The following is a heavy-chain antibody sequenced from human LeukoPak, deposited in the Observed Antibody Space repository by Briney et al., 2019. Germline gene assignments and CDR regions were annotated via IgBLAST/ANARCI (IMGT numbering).Heavy chain of an antibody. Sequence: PSETLSLTCTVSGGSISSGGYYWSWIRQHPGKGQERIGYIYYSGSTYYNPSLKSRVTISVDTSKNQFSLKLSSVTAADTAVYYCARRGGRTLYYHDSSGYYPFDYWGQGTLVTVSS. J-gene: IGHJ4*02. CDR2: IYYSGST. CDR3: ARRGGRTLYYHDSSGYYPFDY. CDR1: GGSISSGGYY. D-gene: IGHD3-22*01. V-gene: IGHV4-31*03.